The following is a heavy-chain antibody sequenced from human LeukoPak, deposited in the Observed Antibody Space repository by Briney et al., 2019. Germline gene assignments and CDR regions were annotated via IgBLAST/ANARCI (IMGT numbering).Heavy chain of an antibody. Sequence: SETLSLTCTVSGGSISSYYWSWIRQPPGKGLEWIGYIYYSGSTNYNPSLKSRVTISVDTSKNQFSLKLSSVTAADTAVYYCARNNYYYDSSGPLDYWGQGTLVTVPS. CDR3: ARNNYYYDSSGPLDY. CDR2: IYYSGST. V-gene: IGHV4-59*01. J-gene: IGHJ4*02. D-gene: IGHD3-22*01. CDR1: GGSISSYY.